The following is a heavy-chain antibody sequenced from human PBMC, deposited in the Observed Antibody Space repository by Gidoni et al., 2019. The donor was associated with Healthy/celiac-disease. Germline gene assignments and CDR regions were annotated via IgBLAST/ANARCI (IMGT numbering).Heavy chain of an antibody. CDR1: GGSFSGYY. D-gene: IGHD4-17*01. CDR2: INHSGST. J-gene: IGHJ4*02. Sequence: QLQLQQWGAGLLKPSETLSLTCAVYGGSFSGYYWSWIRQPPGKGLEWIGEINHSGSTNYNPSLKSRVTISVDTSKNQFSLKLSSVTAADTAVYYCARAASGDYPFDYWGQGTLVTVSS. CDR3: ARAASGDYPFDY. V-gene: IGHV4-34*01.